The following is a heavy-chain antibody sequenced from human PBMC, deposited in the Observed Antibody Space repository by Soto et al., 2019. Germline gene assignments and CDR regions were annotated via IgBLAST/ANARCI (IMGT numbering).Heavy chain of an antibody. CDR1: GFTFSSNA. CDR3: AKRYYGSGSYYVPY. D-gene: IGHD3-10*01. Sequence: EVQLLESGGGLVQPGGSMRLSCAASGFTFSSNAMCWVRKAPGKGLAWVSAISGIGGSTYYAASVKGRFTISRDNSKNTLYLQMNSLRAEDTAVYYCAKRYYGSGSYYVPYWGQGTLVTVSA. CDR2: ISGIGGST. J-gene: IGHJ1*01. V-gene: IGHV3-23*01.